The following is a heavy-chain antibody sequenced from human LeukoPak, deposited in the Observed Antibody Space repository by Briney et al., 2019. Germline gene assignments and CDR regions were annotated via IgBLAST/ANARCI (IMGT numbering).Heavy chain of an antibody. D-gene: IGHD2/OR15-2a*01. Sequence: PGESLRLSCAASGFTFSSYWMNWVRQAPGKGLEWLSYISSSSSDVHYADSVKGRFTISRDNAKSSLYLQMNRLRADDTAVYYCARDLYAYYGMDVWGQGTTVTVSS. V-gene: IGHV3-48*01. CDR3: ARDLYAYYGMDV. CDR2: ISSSSSDV. J-gene: IGHJ6*02. CDR1: GFTFSSYW.